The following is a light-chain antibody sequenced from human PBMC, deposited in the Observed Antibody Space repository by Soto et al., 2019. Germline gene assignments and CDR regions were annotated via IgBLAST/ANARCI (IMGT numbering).Light chain of an antibody. CDR2: GAS. CDR1: QSVSSY. V-gene: IGKV3-15*01. Sequence: EIVLTQSPATLSLSPGERATLSCSASQSVSSYLAWYRHKPGQAPRLLIYGASTRATDVPARFSGSLSGTEFTISVGSLQSEDFGGYYCQQYDYWPRTYGKGTRVEIK. J-gene: IGKJ1*01. CDR3: QQYDYWPRT.